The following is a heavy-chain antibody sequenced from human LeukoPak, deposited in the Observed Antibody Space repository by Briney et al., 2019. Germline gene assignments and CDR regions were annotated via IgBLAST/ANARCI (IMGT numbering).Heavy chain of an antibody. D-gene: IGHD6-19*01. CDR1: GVSISSYY. CDR2: VYISGTT. Sequence: SETLSLTCTVSGVSISSYYWSWIRQPAGKGLEWIGRVYISGTTNYNPSLKSRVTMSLDTSKSQFSLKLTSVTAADTAIYYCARGRFGSSGWTKYFQHWGQGTLVTVSS. CDR3: ARGRFGSSGWTKYFQH. V-gene: IGHV4-4*07. J-gene: IGHJ1*01.